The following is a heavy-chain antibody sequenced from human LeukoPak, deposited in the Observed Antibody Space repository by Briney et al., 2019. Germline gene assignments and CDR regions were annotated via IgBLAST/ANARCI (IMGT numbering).Heavy chain of an antibody. CDR2: IWYDGSNK. D-gene: IGHD3-16*02. Sequence: TGRSLRLSCAASGFTFSSYGMHWVRQAPGKGLEWVAVIWYDGSNKYYADSVKGRFTISRDNSKNTLYLQMNSLRAGDTAVYYCASNDYVWGSYRSAIRFWGQGTLVTVSS. J-gene: IGHJ4*02. V-gene: IGHV3-33*01. CDR3: ASNDYVWGSYRSAIRF. CDR1: GFTFSSYG.